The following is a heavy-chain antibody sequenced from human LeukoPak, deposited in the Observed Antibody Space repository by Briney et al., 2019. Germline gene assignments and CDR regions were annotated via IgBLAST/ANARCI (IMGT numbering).Heavy chain of an antibody. CDR1: GGTFSSYD. D-gene: IGHD3-9*01. CDR3: ARGHYYDILTGYHYYYYYMDV. Sequence: ASVKVSCKASGGTFSSYDISWVRQAPGQGLERMGGIIPIFGTANYAQKFQGRVTITTDESTSTAYMELSSLRSEDTAVYYCARGHYYDILTGYHYYYYYMDVWGKGTTVTVSS. V-gene: IGHV1-69*05. J-gene: IGHJ6*03. CDR2: IIPIFGTA.